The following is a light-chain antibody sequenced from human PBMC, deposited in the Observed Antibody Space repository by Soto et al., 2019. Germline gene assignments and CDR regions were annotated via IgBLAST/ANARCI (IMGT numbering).Light chain of an antibody. V-gene: IGKV3-15*01. CDR1: QSINSE. CDR2: GAS. Sequence: EIVMTQSPATLSLSPGERAALSCRASQSINSELAWYQQKPGQPPRLLIYGASTRATGVPARFTGSXXXXXFXLTISGLQSEDFAVYYCQQGHNWPLTFGQGTRLEI. J-gene: IGKJ2*01. CDR3: QQGHNWPLT.